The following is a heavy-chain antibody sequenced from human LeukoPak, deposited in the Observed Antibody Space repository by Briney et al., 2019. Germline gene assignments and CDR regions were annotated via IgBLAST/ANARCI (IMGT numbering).Heavy chain of an antibody. CDR1: GGSFSSGSYY. D-gene: IGHD2-21*02. CDR2: IYYSGST. V-gene: IGHV4-61*01. Sequence: SETLSLTCTVSGGSFSSGSYYWSWIRQPPGKGLEWIGYIYYSGSTNYNPSLKSRVTISVDTSKNQFSLKLSSVTAADTAVYYCARVCCGGDCYPYYYYYYGMDVWGQGTTVTVSS. CDR3: ARVCCGGDCYPYYYYYYGMDV. J-gene: IGHJ6*02.